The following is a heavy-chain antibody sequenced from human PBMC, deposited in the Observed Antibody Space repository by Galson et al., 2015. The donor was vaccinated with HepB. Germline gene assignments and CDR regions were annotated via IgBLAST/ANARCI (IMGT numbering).Heavy chain of an antibody. CDR1: GVTVNTFA. V-gene: IGHV1-69*10. J-gene: IGHJ4*02. CDR2: IIPIVGVT. Sequence: SVKVSCKASGVTVNTFAISWVRQAPGQGLEWMGGIIPIVGVTMYAETFQGRVNFTADTSTTTAYMDLHRLTSDDTAVYYCATSRFIRSGRTQKSSGVFDYWGRGTLVIVSS. D-gene: IGHD2-15*01. CDR3: ATSRFIRSGRTQKSSGVFDY.